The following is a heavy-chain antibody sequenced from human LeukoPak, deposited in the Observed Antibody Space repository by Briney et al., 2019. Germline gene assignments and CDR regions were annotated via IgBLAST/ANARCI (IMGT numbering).Heavy chain of an antibody. Sequence: SETLSLTCTVSGGSISSSSYYWGWIRQPPGKGLEWIGSIYYSGSTYYNPSLKSRVTISVDTSKNQFSLKLSSVTAADTAVYYCARVYSSRLRYFDWTIKSLFDYWGQGARVTVSS. V-gene: IGHV4-39*07. J-gene: IGHJ4*02. CDR3: ARVYSSRLRYFDWTIKSLFDY. CDR1: GGSISSSSYY. CDR2: IYYSGST. D-gene: IGHD3-9*01.